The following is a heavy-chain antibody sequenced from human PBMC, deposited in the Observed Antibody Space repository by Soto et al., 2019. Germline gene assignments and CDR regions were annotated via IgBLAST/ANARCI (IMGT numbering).Heavy chain of an antibody. V-gene: IGHV3-23*01. CDR2: LLRSGSSA. CDR3: AKDAISGDGIWLMDS. Sequence: GGSLRLSCAASGFTFRNYAMTWARQAPGKGLEWVSSLLRSGSSAYYADSVRGRFTISSDTSANSLYLQMDNLRAEDTAIYYCAKDAISGDGIWLMDSRGQGTVVTVSS. J-gene: IGHJ4*02. CDR1: GFTFRNYA. D-gene: IGHD4-17*01.